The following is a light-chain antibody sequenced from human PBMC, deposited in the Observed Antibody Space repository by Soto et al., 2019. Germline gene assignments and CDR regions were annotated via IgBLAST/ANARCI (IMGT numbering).Light chain of an antibody. CDR3: CSYSTSGTHV. CDR1: SSDVGSYDY. V-gene: IGLV2-14*03. CDR2: DVN. Sequence: QSVLTQPASVSGSPGQSITFSCTGTSSDVGSYDYVSWHQQHPGKAPKLIIYDVNNRPSGVPSRFSGSKSGNTASLIISGLQTEDDADYYCCSYSTSGTHVFGTGTKVTVL. J-gene: IGLJ1*01.